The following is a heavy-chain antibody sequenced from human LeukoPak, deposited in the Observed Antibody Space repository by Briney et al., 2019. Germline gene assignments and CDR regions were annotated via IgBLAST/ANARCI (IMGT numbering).Heavy chain of an antibody. CDR2: IGTAGDT. V-gene: IGHV3-13*01. J-gene: IGHJ2*01. Sequence: PGGSLRLSCAASGFTFSSYDMHWVRQATGKGLEWVSAIGTAGDTYYPGSVKGRFTISRENAKNSLYLQMNSLRAGDTAVYYCAREGATVTHDWYFDLWGRGTLVTVSS. CDR3: AREGATVTHDWYFDL. D-gene: IGHD4-17*01. CDR1: GFTFSSYD.